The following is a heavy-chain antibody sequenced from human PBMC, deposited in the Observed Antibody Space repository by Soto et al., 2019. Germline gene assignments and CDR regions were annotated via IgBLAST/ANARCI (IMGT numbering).Heavy chain of an antibody. CDR2: IDSGGST. CDR1: GFTVGSNY. CDR3: AKDPRL. Sequence: EVQLVETGGVLVQPGGSLRLSCVGSGFTVGSNYVSWVRQPPGKTLEWVSVIDSGGSTSYADSVKDRMAISRDDSRNTVYLQINSLRAEDTAVYYCAKDPRLWGQGTLVTVPS. J-gene: IGHJ4*02. V-gene: IGHV3-66*01.